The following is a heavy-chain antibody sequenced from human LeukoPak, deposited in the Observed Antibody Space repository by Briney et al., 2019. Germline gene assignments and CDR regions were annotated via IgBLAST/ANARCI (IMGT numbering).Heavy chain of an antibody. CDR2: IWYDGSNK. D-gene: IGHD2-15*01. Sequence: GGSLRLSCAASGFTFSSYGMHWVRQAPGKGLEWVAVIWYDGSNKYYADSVKGRFTIPRDNSKNTLYLQMNSLRAEDTAVYYCAKTPPPYYFDYWGQGTLVTVSS. J-gene: IGHJ4*02. CDR1: GFTFSSYG. CDR3: AKTPPPYYFDY. V-gene: IGHV3-33*06.